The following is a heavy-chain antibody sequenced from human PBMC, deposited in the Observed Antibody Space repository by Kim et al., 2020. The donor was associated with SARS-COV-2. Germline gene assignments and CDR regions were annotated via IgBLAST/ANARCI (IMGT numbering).Heavy chain of an antibody. CDR3: ARGRGGTTVVTLGLGYYYYGMDV. D-gene: IGHD4-17*01. J-gene: IGHJ6*02. CDR1: GGSFRGYY. V-gene: IGHV4-34*01. Sequence: SETLSLTCAVYGGSFRGYYWSWIRQPPGKGLEWIGEINHSGSTDYNPSLKSRVTISVDTSKNQFSLKLSAVTAAATAVYYCARGRGGTTVVTLGLGYYYYGMDVWGQGTTVTVSS. CDR2: INHSGST.